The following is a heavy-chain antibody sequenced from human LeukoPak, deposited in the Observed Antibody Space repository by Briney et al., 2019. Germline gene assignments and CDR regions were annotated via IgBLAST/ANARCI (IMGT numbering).Heavy chain of an antibody. CDR3: ARSNHYYDSSGYFR. D-gene: IGHD3-22*01. CDR2: ISSSSSYI. CDR1: GFTFSSYS. Sequence: GGSLRLSCAASGFTFSSYSMNWVRQAPGKGLEWVSSISSSSSYIYYADSVKGRFTISRDNAKNSLYLQMNSLRAENTAVYYCARSNHYYDSSGYFRWGQGTLVTVSS. V-gene: IGHV3-21*01. J-gene: IGHJ4*02.